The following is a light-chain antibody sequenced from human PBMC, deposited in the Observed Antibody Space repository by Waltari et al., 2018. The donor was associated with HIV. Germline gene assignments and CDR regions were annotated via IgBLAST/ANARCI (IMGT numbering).Light chain of an antibody. CDR2: RNS. Sequence: QSVLTQPPSASATPGQRITISCSGGNSNIESNYVYCYQQLPGTAPKVVIYRNSQRPSGVPDRFSGSKFGTSASLIISGLRSGDEADYYCASWDDSLNAFVFGTGTKVTVL. J-gene: IGLJ1*01. CDR1: NSNIESNY. V-gene: IGLV1-47*01. CDR3: ASWDDSLNAFV.